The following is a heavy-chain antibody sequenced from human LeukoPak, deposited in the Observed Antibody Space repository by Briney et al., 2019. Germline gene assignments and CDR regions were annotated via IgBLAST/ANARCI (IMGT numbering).Heavy chain of an antibody. Sequence: SETLSLTCAVYGGSFSDYYWSWIRQPPGKGLEWIGEINHSGSTNYNSSLKSRVIMSVDTSKNQFSLRLSSVTAADTAAYYCARRRRSGSQVLDFWGQGTLVTVSS. D-gene: IGHD1-26*01. CDR1: GGSFSDYY. V-gene: IGHV4-34*01. J-gene: IGHJ4*02. CDR3: ARRRRSGSQVLDF. CDR2: INHSGST.